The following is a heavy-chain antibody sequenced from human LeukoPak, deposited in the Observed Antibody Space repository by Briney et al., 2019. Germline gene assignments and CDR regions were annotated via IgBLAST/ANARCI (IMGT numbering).Heavy chain of an antibody. CDR3: ARELLWFGERSGFDY. Sequence: PSETLSLTCTVSGGSISSYYWSWIRQPAGKGLEWIGRIHTSGSTNYNPSLKSRVAISVDTSKNQFSLKLSSVTAADTAVYYCARELLWFGERSGFDYWGQGTLVTVSS. CDR1: GGSISSYY. J-gene: IGHJ4*02. V-gene: IGHV4-4*07. CDR2: IHTSGST. D-gene: IGHD3-10*01.